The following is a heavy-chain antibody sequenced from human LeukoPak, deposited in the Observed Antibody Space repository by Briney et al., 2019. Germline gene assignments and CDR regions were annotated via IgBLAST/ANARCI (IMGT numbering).Heavy chain of an antibody. CDR3: ARPRYCDFWSSTGGAFDI. Sequence: SETLSLTCTVSGGSISSYYWSWIWQPPGKGLEWIGYIYYSGSTNYNPSLKSRVTILVDTSKNQFSLKLNSVTAADTAVYYCARPRYCDFWSSTGGAFDIWGQGTMVTVSS. D-gene: IGHD3-3*01. V-gene: IGHV4-59*12. J-gene: IGHJ3*02. CDR1: GGSISSYY. CDR2: IYYSGST.